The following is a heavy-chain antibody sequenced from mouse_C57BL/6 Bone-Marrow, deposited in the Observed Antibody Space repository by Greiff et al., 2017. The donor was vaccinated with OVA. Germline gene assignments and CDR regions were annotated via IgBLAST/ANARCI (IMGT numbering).Heavy chain of an antibody. D-gene: IGHD1-1*01. Sequence: DVKLVESGGGLVKPGGSLKLSCAASGFTFSSYAMSWVRQTPEKRLEWVATISDGGSYTYYPDNVKGRFTISRDNAKNNLYLQMSHLKSEDTAMYYCARDSSDYFDYWGQGTTLTVSS. V-gene: IGHV5-4*01. CDR1: GFTFSSYA. J-gene: IGHJ2*01. CDR2: ISDGGSYT. CDR3: ARDSSDYFDY.